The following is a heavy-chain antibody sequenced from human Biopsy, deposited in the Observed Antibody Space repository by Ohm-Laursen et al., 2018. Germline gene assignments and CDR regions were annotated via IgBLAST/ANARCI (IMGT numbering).Heavy chain of an antibody. CDR1: GYSFSTYD. V-gene: IGHV1-8*01. CDR2: MIPSSGKT. J-gene: IGHJ5*02. CDR3: ARGYSRRVSIFEASIYWFDT. D-gene: IGHD6-6*01. Sequence: GVSVKVSCKASGYSFSTYDVNWVRQARGQGLEWTGWMIPSSGKTGYAQRFQGRVTLTMNTSISTAYMELSGLRSEDTAVYFCARGYSRRVSIFEASIYWFDTWGQGTLVTVSS.